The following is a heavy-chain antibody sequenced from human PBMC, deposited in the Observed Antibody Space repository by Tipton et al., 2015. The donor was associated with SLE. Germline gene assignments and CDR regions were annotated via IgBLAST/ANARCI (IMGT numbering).Heavy chain of an antibody. Sequence: TLSLTCTVSGGSITNTIYYWGWIRQPPGKGLEWIGEINHSGSTNYNPSLKSRVTISLDTSENQFSLRLSSVTAADTAVYYCARQDYEGFDIWGQGTMVTVSS. CDR3: ARQDYEGFDI. CDR1: GGSITNTIYY. J-gene: IGHJ3*02. V-gene: IGHV4-39*01. CDR2: INHSGST. D-gene: IGHD4-17*01.